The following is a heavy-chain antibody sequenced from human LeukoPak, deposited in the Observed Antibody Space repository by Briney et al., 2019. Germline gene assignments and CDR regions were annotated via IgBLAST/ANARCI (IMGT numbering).Heavy chain of an antibody. D-gene: IGHD3-3*01. Sequence: SGGSLRLSCVASGFTFDDYAMHWVRQAPGKGLEWVSGINWKSDSIGYADSVKGRFTISRDNAKNSLYLQMKSLRSDDTAMYYCAKGLYYDFRRGPSAWGQGTLVTVSS. V-gene: IGHV3-9*01. J-gene: IGHJ4*02. CDR2: INWKSDSI. CDR3: AKGLYYDFRRGPSA. CDR1: GFTFDDYA.